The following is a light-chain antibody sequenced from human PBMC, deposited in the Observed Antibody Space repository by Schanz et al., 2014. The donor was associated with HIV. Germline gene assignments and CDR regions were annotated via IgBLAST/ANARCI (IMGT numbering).Light chain of an antibody. J-gene: IGLJ3*02. CDR1: SSDVGGYNY. V-gene: IGLV2-14*03. CDR2: DVS. Sequence: QSALTQPASVSGSPGQSITISCTGTSSDVGGYNYVSWYQHHPGKAPKLMIYDVSNRPSGVSNRFSGSKSGNTASLTISGLQAEDEADYYCATWDDGLDAWVFGGGTKLTVL. CDR3: ATWDDGLDAWV.